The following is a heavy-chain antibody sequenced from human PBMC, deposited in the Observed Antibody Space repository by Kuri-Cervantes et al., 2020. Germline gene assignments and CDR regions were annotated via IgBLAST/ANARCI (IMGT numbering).Heavy chain of an antibody. J-gene: IGHJ6*02. CDR1: GGSFSGYY. D-gene: IGHD3-9*01. CDR2: INHSGST. Sequence: SETLSLTCAVYGGSFSGYYWSWIRQPPGKGLEWIGEINHSGSTNYNPSLKSRVTISVDTSKNQFSLKLNSVTPEDTAVYYCARDHRNVLRYFDWLPRLRGYYGMDVWGQGTTVTVSS. CDR3: ARDHRNVLRYFDWLPRLRGYYGMDV. V-gene: IGHV4-34*01.